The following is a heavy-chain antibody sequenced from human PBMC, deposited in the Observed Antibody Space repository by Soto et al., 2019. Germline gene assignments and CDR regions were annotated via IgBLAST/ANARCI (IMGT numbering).Heavy chain of an antibody. D-gene: IGHD3-22*01. CDR1: GGSISSSGYY. CDR3: ARRQQLAGGYVDY. V-gene: IGHV4-39*01. J-gene: IGHJ4*02. CDR2: IYYSGST. Sequence: PSETLSLTCTVSGGSISSSGYYWGWIRQPPGKGLECIGSIYYSGSTYYNPSLKSRVTISVDTSKNQFSLKLSSVTAADTAVYYCARRQQLAGGYVDYWGQGTLVTVSS.